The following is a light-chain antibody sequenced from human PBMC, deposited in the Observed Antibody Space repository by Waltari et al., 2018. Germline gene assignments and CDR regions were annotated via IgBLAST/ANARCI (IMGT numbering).Light chain of an antibody. CDR2: EVG. J-gene: IGLJ3*02. CDR1: SSDVGGFEY. Sequence: QSALTQPASVSGSPGQTTTISCTGTSSDVGGFEYVSWYQQHPGQAPKLILYEVGNRPSGVCPRSSGSKPGNTASLTISGLQAEDEAKYFCCSFSTTDTVVFGGGTTVTVL. V-gene: IGLV2-14*03. CDR3: CSFSTTDTVV.